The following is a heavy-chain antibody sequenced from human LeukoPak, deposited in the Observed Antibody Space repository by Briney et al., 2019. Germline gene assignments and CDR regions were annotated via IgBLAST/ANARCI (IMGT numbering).Heavy chain of an antibody. D-gene: IGHD6-13*01. CDR2: INAGNGNT. CDR3: ARDLGYSSSWGIDY. CDR1: GYTITSYA. Sequence: ASVKVSCKASGYTITSYAMHWVRQAPGQRLEWMGWINAGNGNTKYSQEFQGRVTITRDTSASTAYMELSSLRSEDMAVYYCARDLGYSSSWGIDYWGQGTLVTVSS. V-gene: IGHV1-3*03. J-gene: IGHJ4*02.